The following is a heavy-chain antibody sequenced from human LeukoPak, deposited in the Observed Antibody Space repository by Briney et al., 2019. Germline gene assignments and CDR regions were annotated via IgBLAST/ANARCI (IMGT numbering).Heavy chain of an antibody. CDR1: GFTFSSNW. V-gene: IGHV3-7*01. J-gene: IGHJ4*02. Sequence: GGSLRLSCAASGFTFSSNWMGWVRQAPGKGLEWGANIKQDGSEKYYVDSVKGRFTISRDNAKNSLYLQMNSLRAEDTAVYYCASLAKDIVGVPAAPVFDYWGQGTLVTVSS. CDR2: IKQDGSEK. CDR3: ASLAKDIVGVPAAPVFDY. D-gene: IGHD2-2*01.